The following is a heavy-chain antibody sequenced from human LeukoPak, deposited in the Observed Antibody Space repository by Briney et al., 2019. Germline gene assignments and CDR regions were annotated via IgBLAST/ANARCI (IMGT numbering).Heavy chain of an antibody. J-gene: IGHJ4*02. D-gene: IGHD3-22*01. Sequence: GESLKICCKGSGYSFTSYWIGWVRQMPGKGLEWVGIIYPGDSDTRYSPSFQGQVTISAEKSISTAYLQWNSLKTSDTAMYYCARRPSSGYYGSHFDYWGQGTLVTVSS. CDR3: ARRPSSGYYGSHFDY. V-gene: IGHV5-51*01. CDR1: GYSFTSYW. CDR2: IYPGDSDT.